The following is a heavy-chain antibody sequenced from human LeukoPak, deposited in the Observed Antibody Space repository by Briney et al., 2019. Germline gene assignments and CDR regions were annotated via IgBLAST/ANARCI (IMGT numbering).Heavy chain of an antibody. CDR1: GFSFSNYC. J-gene: IGHJ6*02. Sequence: GGSLRLSCAASGFSFSNYCMRWVRQAPGKGLEWVANINQDGSEKYYVDSVKGRFTVSRDNAKNSLDLQMNTLRAEDTAVYYCARRKLTYYYGMDVWGQGTTVTVSS. CDR3: ARRKLTYYYGMDV. V-gene: IGHV3-7*01. D-gene: IGHD1-7*01. CDR2: INQDGSEK.